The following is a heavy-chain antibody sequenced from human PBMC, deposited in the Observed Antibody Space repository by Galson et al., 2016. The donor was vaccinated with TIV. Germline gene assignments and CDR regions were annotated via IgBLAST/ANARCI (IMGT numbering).Heavy chain of an antibody. J-gene: IGHJ5*01. Sequence: QSGAEVKKPGPSVKVSCKASGGTFSRHTITWVRQAAGQGLEWMGRVVPMLGLTDYAQRFQGRVTITADMFASTVYMELSSLTSDDTALYYCARVYPHYGAGSYLDSWGQGTLVTVSS. CDR3: ARVYPHYGAGSYLDS. V-gene: IGHV1-69*04. D-gene: IGHD3-10*01. CDR1: GGTFSRHT. CDR2: VVPMLGLT.